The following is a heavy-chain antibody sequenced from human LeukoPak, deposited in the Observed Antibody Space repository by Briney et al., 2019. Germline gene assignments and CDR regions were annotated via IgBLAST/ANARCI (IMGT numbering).Heavy chain of an antibody. CDR2: INHSGST. CDR1: GGSFSGYY. CDR3: ARGMVNNGWYWGLKIDY. Sequence: PSETLSLTCAVYGGSFSGYYWSWIRQPPGKGLEWIGEINHSGSTNYNPSLKSRVTISVDTSKNQFSLKLSSVTAADTAVYYCARGMVNNGWYWGLKIDYWGQGTLVPVSS. J-gene: IGHJ4*02. D-gene: IGHD6-19*01. V-gene: IGHV4-34*01.